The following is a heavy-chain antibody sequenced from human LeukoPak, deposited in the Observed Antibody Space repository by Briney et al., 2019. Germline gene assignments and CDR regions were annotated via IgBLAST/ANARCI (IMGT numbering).Heavy chain of an antibody. CDR3: ARVLRSTGWFDP. CDR2: ISAYNGST. Sequence: EASVKVSCKASGYTFTSYGISWVRQAPGQGLEWMGWISAYNGSTNYAQKLQGRVTMTTDTSTSTAYMELRSLRSDDTAVYYCARVLRSTGWFDPWGQGTLVTVSS. CDR1: GYTFTSYG. J-gene: IGHJ5*02. D-gene: IGHD5/OR15-5a*01. V-gene: IGHV1-18*01.